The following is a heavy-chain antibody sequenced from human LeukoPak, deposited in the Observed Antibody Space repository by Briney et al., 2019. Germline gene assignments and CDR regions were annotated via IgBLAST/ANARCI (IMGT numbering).Heavy chain of an antibody. D-gene: IGHD2-2*01. CDR3: ARERVEHCSSTSCYVDYYYYMDV. Sequence: TSETLSLTCTVSGGSISSYCWSWIRQPPGKGLEWIGYIYYSGSTNYNPSLKSRVTISVDTSKNQFSLKLSSVTAADTAVYYCARERVEHCSSTSCYVDYYYYMDVWGKGTTVTVSS. V-gene: IGHV4-59*01. CDR1: GGSISSYC. J-gene: IGHJ6*03. CDR2: IYYSGST.